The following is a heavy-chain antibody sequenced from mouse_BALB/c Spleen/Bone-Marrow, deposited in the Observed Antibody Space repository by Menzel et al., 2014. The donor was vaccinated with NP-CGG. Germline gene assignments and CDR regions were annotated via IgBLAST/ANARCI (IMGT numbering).Heavy chain of an antibody. V-gene: IGHV1S34*01. J-gene: IGHJ4*01. CDR1: GYSFTGYY. CDR3: ARGGTMISTDAMDC. CDR2: ISCYNGAT. Sequence: LVKTGASVKISCKASGYSFTGYYMHWVKQSHGKSLEWIGYISCYNGATRYNQKFKGKATFTVDASSSSAHMKFNSLTSEVSAVYCCARGGTMISTDAMDCWGQGTSVTVST. D-gene: IGHD2-4*01.